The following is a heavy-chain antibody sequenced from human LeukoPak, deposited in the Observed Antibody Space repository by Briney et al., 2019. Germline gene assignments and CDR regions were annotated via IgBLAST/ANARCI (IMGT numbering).Heavy chain of an antibody. Sequence: SVKVSCKASGGTFSSYAISWVRQAPGQGLEWMGRIIPIFGIANYAQKFQGRVTITADKSTSTAYMELSSLRSEDTAVYYCARAAVDTAMVTPPLNWFDPWGQGALVTVSS. CDR3: ARAAVDTAMVTPPLNWFDP. V-gene: IGHV1-69*04. CDR2: IIPIFGIA. CDR1: GGTFSSYA. D-gene: IGHD5-18*01. J-gene: IGHJ5*02.